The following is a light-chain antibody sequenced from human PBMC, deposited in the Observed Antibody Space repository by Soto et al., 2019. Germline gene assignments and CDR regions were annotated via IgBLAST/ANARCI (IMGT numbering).Light chain of an antibody. CDR3: CSYTGGNSVV. CDR1: SGDVGGYDY. CDR2: QVS. V-gene: IGLV2-8*01. J-gene: IGLJ2*01. Sequence: QSVLTQPPSASGSLGQSVTISCTGTSGDVGGYDYVSWYQQHPGKAPKLIIYQVSQRASGVPDRFSGSKSGNTASLTVSGLQAGDETDYYCCSYTGGNSVVFGGGTKLTVL.